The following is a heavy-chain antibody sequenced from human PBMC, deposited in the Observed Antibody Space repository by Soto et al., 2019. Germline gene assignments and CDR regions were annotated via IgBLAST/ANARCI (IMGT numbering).Heavy chain of an antibody. V-gene: IGHV4-4*02. CDR3: ATCQLGEYYYAMDI. D-gene: IGHD7-27*01. CDR1: GDSITTYKW. J-gene: IGHJ6*02. CDR2: IYDGGNT. Sequence: QVQLQQSGPGLVKPLGTLSLTCGVSGDSITTYKWWTWVRQTPGKGLEWIGEIYDGGNTRYNPSLKSRVTISKDTSKNELSLKLNSVTVADTAVYYCATCQLGEYYYAMDIWGQGTTVTVSS.